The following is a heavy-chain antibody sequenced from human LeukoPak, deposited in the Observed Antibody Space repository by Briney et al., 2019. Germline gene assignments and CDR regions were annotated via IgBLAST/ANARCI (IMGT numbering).Heavy chain of an antibody. D-gene: IGHD4-23*01. CDR1: GVSISTYY. CDR2: ISDVGSN. J-gene: IGHJ5*02. V-gene: IGHV4-59*01. CDR3: ARDKAPGGKRWFDP. Sequence: SETLSLTCTVSGVSISTYYWSWTRQHPGKGLEWIGYISDVGSNDYNPSLKGRVTISRDTSKNQFSLRLSSVTAADAAVYHCARDKAPGGKRWFDPWGQGTLVIVSS.